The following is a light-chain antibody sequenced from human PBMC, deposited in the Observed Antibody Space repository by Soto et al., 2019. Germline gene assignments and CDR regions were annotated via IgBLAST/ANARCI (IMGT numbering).Light chain of an antibody. J-gene: IGLJ7*01. Sequence: QSALTQPASVSGSPGQSITISCTGTSSDVGGYNYVSWYQLHPGKAPKLMIHEVSERPSGVSNRFSGSKSGNTASLTISGLQAEDEADYYCASYASDVTYVFGSGTQLTVL. CDR2: EVS. CDR3: ASYASDVTYV. V-gene: IGLV2-14*01. CDR1: SSDVGGYNY.